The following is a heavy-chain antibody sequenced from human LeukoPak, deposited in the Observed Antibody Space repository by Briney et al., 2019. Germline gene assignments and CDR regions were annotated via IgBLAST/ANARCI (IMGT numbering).Heavy chain of an antibody. CDR3: ARGKGYVGY. Sequence: PGGSLRLSCAASGFTFSTYAMHWVRQAPGKGLEGVAVIWYDGSNKNYVDSVKGRFTISRDNAKNTLYLQMISLRAEDTAVYYCARGKGYVGYWGQGTLVTVSS. CDR2: IWYDGSNK. V-gene: IGHV3-33*01. CDR1: GFTFSTYA. D-gene: IGHD5-12*01. J-gene: IGHJ4*02.